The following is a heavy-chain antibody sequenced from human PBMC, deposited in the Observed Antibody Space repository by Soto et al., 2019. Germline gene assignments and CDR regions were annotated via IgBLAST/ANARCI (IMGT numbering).Heavy chain of an antibody. V-gene: IGHV4-34*01. D-gene: IGHD4-4*01. CDR3: ARGSNYSNYFWLDP. Sequence: PSETLSLTCAVYGGSFSGYYWSWIRQPPGKGLEWIGEINHSGSTNYNPSLKSRVTISVDTSKNQFSLKLSSVTAADTAVYYCARGSNYSNYFWLDPWGQGTLVTVSS. CDR2: INHSGST. J-gene: IGHJ5*02. CDR1: GGSFSGYY.